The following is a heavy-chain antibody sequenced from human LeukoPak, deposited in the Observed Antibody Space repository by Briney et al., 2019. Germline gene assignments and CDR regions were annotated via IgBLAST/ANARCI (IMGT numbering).Heavy chain of an antibody. CDR1: GFTFSSYG. J-gene: IGHJ5*02. CDR3: ARERAEAHLYCSGGSCAWFDP. V-gene: IGHV3-33*01. CDR2: IWYDGSNK. Sequence: PGGSLRLSCAASGFTFSSYGMHWVRQAPGKGLEWVAVIWYDGSNKYYADSVKGRFTISRDNSKNTLYLQMNSLRAEDTAVYYCARERAEAHLYCSGGSCAWFDPWGQGTLVTVSS. D-gene: IGHD2-15*01.